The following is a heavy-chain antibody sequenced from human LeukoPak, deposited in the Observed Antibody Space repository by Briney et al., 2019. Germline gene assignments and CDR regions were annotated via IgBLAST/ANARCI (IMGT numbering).Heavy chain of an antibody. CDR1: GYTFTSYY. J-gene: IGHJ5*02. CDR2: INPSGGST. Sequence: ASVKVSCKASGYTFTSYYMHWVRQAPGQGLEWMGIINPSGGSTSYAQKFQGRVTMTRDTSTSTVYMELSSLRSEDTAVYYCASARISKSPYAGFDPWGRGTLVTVSS. CDR3: ASARISKSPYAGFDP. D-gene: IGHD2-15*01. V-gene: IGHV1-46*01.